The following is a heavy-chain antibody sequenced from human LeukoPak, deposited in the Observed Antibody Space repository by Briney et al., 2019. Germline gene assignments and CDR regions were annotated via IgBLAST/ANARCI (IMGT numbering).Heavy chain of an antibody. CDR1: GYSISSSNW. J-gene: IGHJ6*02. CDR3: ARTMSSSHTVYGMDV. D-gene: IGHD2-2*02. Sequence: SDTLSLTCAVSGYSISSSNWWGWIRQPPGKGLEWIGCIYYSGSIYYNPSLKSRVTMSVDTSKNQFSLKLSSVTAVDTAVYYCARTMSSSHTVYGMDVWGQGTTVTVPS. CDR2: IYYSGSI. V-gene: IGHV4-28*05.